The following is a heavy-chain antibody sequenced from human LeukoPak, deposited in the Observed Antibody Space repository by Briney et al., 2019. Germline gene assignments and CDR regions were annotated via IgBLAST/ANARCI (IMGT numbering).Heavy chain of an antibody. J-gene: IGHJ3*02. CDR2: IYPGDSDT. D-gene: IGHD3-22*01. CDR1: GYSFTSYW. V-gene: IGHV5-51*01. CDR3: ASSTSTMIVVGATAFDI. Sequence: GESLQISCEGSGYSFTSYWIGWVRQLPGNGLEWMGIIYPGDSDTRYSPSFQGQVTISADKSISTAYLQWSSLKASDTAMYYCASSTSTMIVVGATAFDIWGQGTMVTVSS.